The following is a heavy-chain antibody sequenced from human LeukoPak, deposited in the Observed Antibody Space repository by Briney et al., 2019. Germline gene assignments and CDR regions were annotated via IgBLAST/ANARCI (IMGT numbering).Heavy chain of an antibody. J-gene: IGHJ4*02. V-gene: IGHV3-30*02. D-gene: IGHD5-24*01. CDR1: GFTFSEFG. CDR2: IRYDGTDK. CDR3: AKRRDDNSFDY. Sequence: GGSLRLSCAVSGFTFSEFGMLWVRQAPGKGLEWVAFIRYDGTDKNYADSVKGRFTISRDNSNNTLYLQMNSLRAEDTAVFYSAKRRDDNSFDYWGQGALVTVSS.